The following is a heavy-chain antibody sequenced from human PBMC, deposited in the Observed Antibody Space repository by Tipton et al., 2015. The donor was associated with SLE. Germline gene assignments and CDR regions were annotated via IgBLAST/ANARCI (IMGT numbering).Heavy chain of an antibody. CDR3: AKGGTGKFDY. CDR1: GFTFSTYA. D-gene: IGHD7-27*01. Sequence: SLRLSCAASGFTFSTYAMTWIRQAPGKGPEWVSSISGGGDNTYYADSVKGRFTISRDNSKNMLYLQMNSLRVEDTAVYYCAKGGTGKFDYWGQGTLVTVSS. J-gene: IGHJ4*02. V-gene: IGHV3-23*01. CDR2: ISGGGDNT.